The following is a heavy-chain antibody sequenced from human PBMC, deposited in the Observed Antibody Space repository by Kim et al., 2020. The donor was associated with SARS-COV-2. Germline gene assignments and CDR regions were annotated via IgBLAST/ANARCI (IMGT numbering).Heavy chain of an antibody. CDR1: GDTLTNYG. D-gene: IGHD2-15*01. CDR2: ISAYNADT. V-gene: IGHV1-18*04. Sequence: ASVKVSCKASGDTLTNYGISWGRQAPGQGREGMGWISAYNADTNYAQKVQGRITMTTDTSTSTAYMEQRSRRADDTAVYYCTRDECSGSSCYALGKFDYWGQGPLVSVSS. CDR3: TRDECSGSSCYALGKFDY. J-gene: IGHJ4*02.